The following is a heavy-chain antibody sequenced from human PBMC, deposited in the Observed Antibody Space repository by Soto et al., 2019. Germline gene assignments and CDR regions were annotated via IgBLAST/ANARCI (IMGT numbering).Heavy chain of an antibody. Sequence: NPSETLSLTCAVYGGSFSGYYWSWIRQPPGKGLEWIGEINHSGSTNYNPSLKSRVTISVDTSKNQFSLKLSSVTAADTAVYYCERRGSSTSVWFDPWGQGTLVTVSS. CDR3: ERRGSSTSVWFDP. J-gene: IGHJ5*02. V-gene: IGHV4-34*01. CDR1: GGSFSGYY. CDR2: INHSGST. D-gene: IGHD6-6*01.